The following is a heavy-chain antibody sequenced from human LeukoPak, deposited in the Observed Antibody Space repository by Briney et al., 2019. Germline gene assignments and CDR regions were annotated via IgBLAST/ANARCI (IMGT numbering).Heavy chain of an antibody. J-gene: IGHJ4*02. Sequence: ASVKVSCKASGYTFTSYYMHWVRQAPGQGLEWMGIIHPSGGSTSYAQKFQGRVTMTRDMSTSAVYMELSSLRSEDTAVYYCGMVAARDYWGQGTLVTVSS. CDR2: IHPSGGST. CDR3: GMVAARDY. V-gene: IGHV1-46*01. D-gene: IGHD6-6*01. CDR1: GYTFTSYY.